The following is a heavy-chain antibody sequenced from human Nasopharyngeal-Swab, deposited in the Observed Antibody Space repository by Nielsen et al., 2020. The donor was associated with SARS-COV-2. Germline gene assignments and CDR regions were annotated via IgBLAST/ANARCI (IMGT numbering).Heavy chain of an antibody. J-gene: IGHJ4*02. D-gene: IGHD5-24*01. CDR1: GFTFSSYE. CDR3: ARVPERWLQLGLLYDY. CDR2: ISSSGSTI. V-gene: IGHV3-48*03. Sequence: GESLKISCAASGFTFSSYEMNWVRQAPGKGLEWVSYISSSGSTIYYADSVKGRFTISRDNSKNTLYLQMNSLRAEDTAVYYCARVPERWLQLGLLYDYWGQGTLVTVSS.